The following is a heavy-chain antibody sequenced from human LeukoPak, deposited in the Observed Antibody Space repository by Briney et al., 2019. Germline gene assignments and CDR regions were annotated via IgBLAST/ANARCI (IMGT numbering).Heavy chain of an antibody. CDR2: ISPYNGNT. J-gene: IGHJ4*02. D-gene: IGHD3-10*01. CDR3: ARDQTQIWFGEGLWYFDY. V-gene: IGHV1-18*03. Sequence: ASVKVSCKASGYTFTTYGISWVRQAPGQGLEWMGWISPYNGNTKYAQKVQGRVTMTTDTSTSTAYMELRSLRSDDMAVYYCARDQTQIWFGEGLWYFDYWGQGTLVTVSS. CDR1: GYTFTTYG.